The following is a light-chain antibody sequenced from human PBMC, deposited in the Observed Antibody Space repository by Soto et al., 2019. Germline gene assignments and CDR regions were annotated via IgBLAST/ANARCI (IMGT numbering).Light chain of an antibody. V-gene: IGLV2-8*01. Sequence: QSALTQPPSASGSPGQSVAISCIGTTTNIGAYDFVSWYQQHPGKAPKLLIYEVNKRPSGVPDRFSGSKSGNTASLTVSGLQAEDEADYYCSSHGGNSPYVFGTGTKLTVL. J-gene: IGLJ1*01. CDR1: TTNIGAYDF. CDR3: SSHGGNSPYV. CDR2: EVN.